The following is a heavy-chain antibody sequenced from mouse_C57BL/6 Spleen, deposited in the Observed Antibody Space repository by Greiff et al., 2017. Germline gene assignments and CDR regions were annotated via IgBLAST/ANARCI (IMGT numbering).Heavy chain of an antibody. CDR2: IRNKANNHAT. D-gene: IGHD1-1*01. Sequence: EVQGVESGGGLVQPGGSMKLSCAASGFTFSDAWMDWVRQSPEKGLEWVAEIRNKANNHATYYAESVKGRFTISRDDSKSSVYLQMNSLRAEDTGIYYCTRDYGSSDWYFDVWGTGTTVTVSS. V-gene: IGHV6-6*01. CDR3: TRDYGSSDWYFDV. CDR1: GFTFSDAW. J-gene: IGHJ1*03.